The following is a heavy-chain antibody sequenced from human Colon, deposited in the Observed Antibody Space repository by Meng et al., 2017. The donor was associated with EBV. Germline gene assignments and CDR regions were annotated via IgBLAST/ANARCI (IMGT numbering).Heavy chain of an antibody. CDR3: ARVSSGWDYFDY. V-gene: IGHV4-31*02. CDR2: IYYSGST. J-gene: IGHJ4*02. Sequence: GPGLVKPSPPRPLPLTVPGGSVSSGGYYWTWIRQHPGKGLEWFGHIYYSGSTFYNPYLKRRVIISIDTSKNQFSLNLRSVTAADTAVYYCARVSSGWDYFDYWGQGTLVTVSS. D-gene: IGHD6-19*01. CDR1: GGSVSSGGYY.